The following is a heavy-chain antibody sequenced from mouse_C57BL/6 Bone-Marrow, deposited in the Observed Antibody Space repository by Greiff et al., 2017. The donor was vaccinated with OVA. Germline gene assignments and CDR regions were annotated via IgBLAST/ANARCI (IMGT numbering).Heavy chain of an antibody. V-gene: IGHV14-4*01. Sequence: EVQLQQSGAELVRPGASVKLSCTASGFNITDDYMHWVKQRPEQGLEWIGWIDPENGDTEYASKFQGKATITADKSSNTAYLQLSSLTSEDTAVYYCFTSCEIYYGNYDWFAYWGRGTRVTVSA. J-gene: IGHJ3*01. D-gene: IGHD2-1*01. CDR3: FTSCEIYYGNYDWFAY. CDR1: GFNITDDY. CDR2: IDPENGDT.